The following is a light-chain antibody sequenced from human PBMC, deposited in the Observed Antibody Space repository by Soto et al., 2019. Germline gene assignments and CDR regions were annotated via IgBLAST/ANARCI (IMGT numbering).Light chain of an antibody. Sequence: EIVLTQSPGTLSLSPGERATLSCRAIQSVSSSYLAWYQQKPGQAPRLLIYGASSRATGIPDRFSGSGSGTDFTLTISSLEPEDFAVYYCQQRNNWPSITFGQGTRLEIK. V-gene: IGKV3D-20*02. CDR2: GAS. CDR1: QSVSSSY. J-gene: IGKJ5*01. CDR3: QQRNNWPSIT.